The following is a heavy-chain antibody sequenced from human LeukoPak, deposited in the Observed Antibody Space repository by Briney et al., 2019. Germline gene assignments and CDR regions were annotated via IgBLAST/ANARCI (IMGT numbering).Heavy chain of an antibody. D-gene: IGHD3-22*01. J-gene: IGHJ4*02. Sequence: SETLSLTCTVSGCSISSSGYYWSWLRQHPGKGLEWIGYIYYSGTTYYNPSLKSRVTISVDTSKNQFSLKLFSVTAADTAVYYCAREDYYDSSGYLDYWGQGTLVTVSS. CDR1: GCSISSSGYY. CDR2: IYYSGTT. CDR3: AREDYYDSSGYLDY. V-gene: IGHV4-31*03.